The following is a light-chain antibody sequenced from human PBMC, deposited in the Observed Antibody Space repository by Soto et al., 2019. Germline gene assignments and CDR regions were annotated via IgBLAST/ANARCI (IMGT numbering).Light chain of an antibody. J-gene: IGKJ1*01. Sequence: EIVLTQSPGTLSLSPWERATLSCRASQSVSRIYVDWYQHKPRQAPRLLIYGASSRATGIPDRCSGSVSGTGFTLTISRLEPEDFAVYYCQQYGSSPPWTFGPGNKVDIK. CDR2: GAS. CDR3: QQYGSSPPWT. CDR1: QSVSRIY. V-gene: IGKV3-20*01.